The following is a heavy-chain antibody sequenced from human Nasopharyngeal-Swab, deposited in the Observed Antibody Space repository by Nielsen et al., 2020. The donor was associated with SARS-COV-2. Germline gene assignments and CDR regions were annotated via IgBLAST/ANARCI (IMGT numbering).Heavy chain of an antibody. CDR2: IRAYSGHT. CDR3: ARDLRYSYGTEPFDY. Sequence: WVRQAPGQGLEWMGWIRAYSGHTNYAQKLQGRVTMTTDTSTSTAYMELRSLRSDDTAVYYCARDLRYSYGTEPFDYWGQGTLVTVSS. D-gene: IGHD5-18*01. V-gene: IGHV1-18*01. J-gene: IGHJ4*02.